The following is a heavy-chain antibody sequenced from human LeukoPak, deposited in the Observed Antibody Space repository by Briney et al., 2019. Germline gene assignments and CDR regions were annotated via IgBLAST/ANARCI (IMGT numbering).Heavy chain of an antibody. CDR3: AKAAAAPGFDF. CDR1: GFTPSSYA. Sequence: GGSLRLSCAASGFTPSSYALNWVRQAPGKGLEWVATVSGSGDRMYHADSVKGRFTISRDNSKNTIYLQMNSLRAEDTALYYCAKAAAAPGFDFWGQGTLVTVSS. D-gene: IGHD6-13*01. J-gene: IGHJ4*02. CDR2: VSGSGDRM. V-gene: IGHV3-23*01.